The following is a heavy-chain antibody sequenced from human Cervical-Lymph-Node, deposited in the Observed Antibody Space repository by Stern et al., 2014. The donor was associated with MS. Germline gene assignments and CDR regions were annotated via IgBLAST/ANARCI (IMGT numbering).Heavy chain of an antibody. V-gene: IGHV1-69*01. J-gene: IGHJ6*02. Sequence: QVQLVQSGAEVKKPGSSVKVSCKASGGTFSSYAISWVRQAPGQGLEWVGGIIPIFGKANYAQKFQGRVTITADQSTSTSYMELSSLESEDTAVDYCARGELKEGLVRGMDVWGQGTTVTVSS. D-gene: IGHD1-26*01. CDR3: ARGELKEGLVRGMDV. CDR2: IIPIFGKA. CDR1: GGTFSSYA.